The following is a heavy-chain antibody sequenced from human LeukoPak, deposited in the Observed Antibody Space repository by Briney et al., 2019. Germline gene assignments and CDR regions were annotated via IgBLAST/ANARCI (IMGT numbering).Heavy chain of an antibody. CDR3: AREDSSSSHWFDP. J-gene: IGHJ5*02. V-gene: IGHV1-2*02. CDR1: GYTFTGYY. Sequence: ASVKVSCKASGYTFTGYYMHWVRQAPGQGLEWMGWINPNSGGTNYAQKFQGRVTMTRDTSISTAYMELSRLRSDDTAVYYCAREDSSSSHWFDPWGQGTLVTVSS. CDR2: INPNSGGT. D-gene: IGHD6-13*01.